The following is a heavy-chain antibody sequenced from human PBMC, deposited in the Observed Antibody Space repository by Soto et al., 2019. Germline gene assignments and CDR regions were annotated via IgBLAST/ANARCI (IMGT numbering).Heavy chain of an antibody. J-gene: IGHJ5*02. Sequence: QLQLQESGPGLVKPSETLSLTCSVSGGPISNNSYYWGWIRQPPGKGLEWIGSIYYSGNTYYNPSLKSRVTISVDTSKNQFSLKLSSVTAADTAVYYCARHKSDYAIPNWFDPWGQGTLVTVSS. V-gene: IGHV4-39*01. CDR3: ARHKSDYAIPNWFDP. D-gene: IGHD4-17*01. CDR2: IYYSGNT. CDR1: GGPISNNSYY.